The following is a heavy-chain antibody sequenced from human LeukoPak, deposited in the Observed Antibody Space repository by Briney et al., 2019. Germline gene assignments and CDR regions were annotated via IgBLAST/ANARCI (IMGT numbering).Heavy chain of an antibody. J-gene: IGHJ4*02. V-gene: IGHV3-30-3*01. CDR3: AKDKEYSYFDY. D-gene: IGHD4-11*01. CDR1: GFTFSSYA. Sequence: PGRSLRLSCAASGFTFSSYAMHWVRQAPGKGLEWVAVISYDGSNKYYADSVKGRFTISRDNSKNTLYLQMNSLRAEDTALYYCAKDKEYSYFDYWGQGTLVTVSS. CDR2: ISYDGSNK.